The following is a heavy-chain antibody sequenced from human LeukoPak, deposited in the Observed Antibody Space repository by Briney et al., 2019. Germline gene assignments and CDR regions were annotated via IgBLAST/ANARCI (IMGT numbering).Heavy chain of an antibody. J-gene: IGHJ4*02. CDR3: ARVCRYSGYDWDY. Sequence: GGSLRLYCAASGFTFSSYSMNWVRQAPGKGLEWVSSISSSSSYIYYADSVKGRFTISRDNAKNSLYLQMNSLRAEDTAVYYCARVCRYSGYDWDYWGQGTLVTVSS. D-gene: IGHD5-12*01. CDR1: GFTFSSYS. V-gene: IGHV3-21*01. CDR2: ISSSSSYI.